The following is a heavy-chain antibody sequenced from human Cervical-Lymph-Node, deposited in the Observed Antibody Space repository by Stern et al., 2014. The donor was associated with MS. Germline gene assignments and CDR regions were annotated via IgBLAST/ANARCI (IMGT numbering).Heavy chain of an antibody. J-gene: IGHJ6*02. D-gene: IGHD2-21*01. Sequence: EVQLVESGGGLVQPGGSLRLSCAASGIIFCGYVMHWVRQAPGKGLEWGAGISWNSGDIAYTDSVKGRFTISRDNAKNSLYLHMNSLRAEDTALYYCAKDLGEVFYYGMDVWGQWTTVTVSS. CDR3: AKDLGEVFYYGMDV. CDR2: ISWNSGDI. CDR1: GIIFCGYV. V-gene: IGHV3-9*01.